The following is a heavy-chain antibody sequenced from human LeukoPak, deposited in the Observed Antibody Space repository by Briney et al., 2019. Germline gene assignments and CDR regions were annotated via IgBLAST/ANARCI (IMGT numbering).Heavy chain of an antibody. CDR2: IYYTGST. V-gene: IGHV4-39*01. Sequence: PSETLSLTCTVSGGSISSSSYYWGWIRQPPGKGLEWIGRIYYTGSTYYNPSLKSRVTISVDTSKNQFSLKMSSVTAADTAVYYCARTPEVVGWFDPWGQGTLVTVSS. CDR3: ARTPEVVGWFDP. CDR1: GGSISSSSYY. J-gene: IGHJ5*02.